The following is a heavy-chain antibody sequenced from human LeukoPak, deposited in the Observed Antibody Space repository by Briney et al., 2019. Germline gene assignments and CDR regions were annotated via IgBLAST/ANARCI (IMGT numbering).Heavy chain of an antibody. V-gene: IGHV1-2*02. CDR1: GYTFTGYY. D-gene: IGHD3-10*01. Sequence: GASVKVSCKASGYTFTGYYMHWVRQAPVQGLEWMGWINPNSGDTNYAQKFQGRVTMTRDTSISTAYMELSRLRSDDTAVYYCARTVRGVIMDYWGQGTLVTVSS. J-gene: IGHJ4*02. CDR3: ARTVRGVIMDY. CDR2: INPNSGDT.